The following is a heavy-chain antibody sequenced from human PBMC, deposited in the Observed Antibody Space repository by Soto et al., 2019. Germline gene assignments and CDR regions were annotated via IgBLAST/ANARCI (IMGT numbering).Heavy chain of an antibody. CDR1: GYTFTSYG. D-gene: IGHD3-16*01. V-gene: IGHV1-18*01. CDR3: ARGRLGDYHYGMAV. Sequence: GASVKVSCKASGYTFTSYGISWVRQAPGQGLEWMGWISAYNGNTNYAQKLQGRVTMTTDTSTSTAYMELRSLRSDDTAVYYCARGRLGDYHYGMAVWGQGTTVTVSS. CDR2: ISAYNGNT. J-gene: IGHJ6*02.